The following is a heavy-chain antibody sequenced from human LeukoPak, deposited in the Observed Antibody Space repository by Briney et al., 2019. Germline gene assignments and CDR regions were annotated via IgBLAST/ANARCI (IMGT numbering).Heavy chain of an antibody. J-gene: IGHJ4*02. CDR1: GGSINSYY. V-gene: IGHV4-59*08. CDR2: IYYSGMT. D-gene: IGHD6-19*01. CDR3: AIKQWLGGPGEY. Sequence: SETLSLTCTVSGGSINSYYWSWIRQPPGKGLEWIGYIYYSGMTDYNPSLKSRVTISVDTSKNQFSLKLSSVTAADTAVYYCAIKQWLGGPGEYWGQGTLVTVSS.